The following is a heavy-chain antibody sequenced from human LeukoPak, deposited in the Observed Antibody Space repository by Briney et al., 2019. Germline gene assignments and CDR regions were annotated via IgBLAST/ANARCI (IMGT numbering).Heavy chain of an antibody. Sequence: GGSLRLSCAASGFTFSSYGMHWVRQAPGKGLEWVAVIWYDGSNKYYADPVKGRFTISRDNSKNALYLQMNSLRAEDTAVYYCAKVNMDVWGQGTTVTVSS. CDR2: IWYDGSNK. CDR3: AKVNMDV. V-gene: IGHV3-33*06. J-gene: IGHJ6*02. CDR1: GFTFSSYG.